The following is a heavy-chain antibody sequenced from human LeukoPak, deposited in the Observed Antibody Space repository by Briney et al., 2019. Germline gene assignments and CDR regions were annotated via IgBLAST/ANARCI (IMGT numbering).Heavy chain of an antibody. V-gene: IGHV1-46*01. CDR2: INPSGGST. CDR3: ARGGYSVYYDFWSGYYEIAFDY. D-gene: IGHD3-3*01. Sequence: ASVTVSCTASGYTFTSYYMHWVRQAPGQGLEWMGIINPSGGSTSYAQKFQGRVTMTRDTSTSTVYMELSSLRSEGTAVYYCARGGYSVYYDFWSGYYEIAFDYWGQGTLVTVSS. J-gene: IGHJ4*02. CDR1: GYTFTSYY.